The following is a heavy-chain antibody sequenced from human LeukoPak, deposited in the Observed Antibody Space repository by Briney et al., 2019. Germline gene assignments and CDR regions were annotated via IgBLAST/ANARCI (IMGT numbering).Heavy chain of an antibody. CDR3: ARVRNGDLDY. CDR2: INHSGST. Sequence: SEALSLTCAVYGGSFSGYYWSWIRQPPGKGLEWIGEINHSGSTNYNPSLKSRVTISVDTSKNQFSLKLSSVTAADTAVYYCARVRNGDLDYWGQGTLVTVSS. V-gene: IGHV4-34*01. D-gene: IGHD2-8*01. J-gene: IGHJ4*02. CDR1: GGSFSGYY.